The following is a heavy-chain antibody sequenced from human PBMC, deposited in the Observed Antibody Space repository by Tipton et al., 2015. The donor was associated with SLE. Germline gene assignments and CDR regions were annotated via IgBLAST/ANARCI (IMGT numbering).Heavy chain of an antibody. CDR1: GFNFGTYT. CDR2: ITSSGSNI. D-gene: IGHD6-13*01. J-gene: IGHJ4*02. CDR3: ARVGQQLALGYFDY. V-gene: IGHV3-21*01. Sequence: GSLRLSCEASGFNFGTYTLNWVRQAPGKELEWVSSITSSGSNINYADSVKGRFTISRDNAKNSVFLQMNSLRAEDTGLYYCARVGQQLALGYFDYWGQGTLVTVSS.